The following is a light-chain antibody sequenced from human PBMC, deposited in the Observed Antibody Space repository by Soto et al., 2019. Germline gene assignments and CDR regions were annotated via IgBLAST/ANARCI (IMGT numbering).Light chain of an antibody. J-gene: IGKJ1*01. CDR1: QSISSW. CDR3: QYYDTFRT. V-gene: IGKV1-5*01. Sequence: DIQMTQSPSTLSGSVGDRVTITCRASQSISSWLAWYQQKPGKAPKLLIYDASSLESGVPSRFSGSGSGTDFTLTISRLEPEDFAVYYCQYYDTFRTFGQGTKVDIK. CDR2: DAS.